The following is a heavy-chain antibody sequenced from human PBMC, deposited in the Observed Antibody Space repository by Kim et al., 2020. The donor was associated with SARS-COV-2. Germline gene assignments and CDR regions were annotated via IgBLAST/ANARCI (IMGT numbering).Heavy chain of an antibody. J-gene: IGHJ5*02. V-gene: IGHV4-4*02. CDR2: VDHSGTT. CDR3: ARGVSSAWTLRAWFDP. D-gene: IGHD3-22*01. CDR1: GASISSSSC. Sequence: SETLSLTCVVSGASISSSSCWSWVRQPPGKGLEWIGEVDHSGTTSYNVSLKNRVSILVDKSKNQFSLRLTSVSAADTAAYYCARGVSSAWTLRAWFDPWG.